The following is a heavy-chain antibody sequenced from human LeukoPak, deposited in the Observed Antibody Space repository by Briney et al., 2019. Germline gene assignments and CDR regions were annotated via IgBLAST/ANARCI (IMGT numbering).Heavy chain of an antibody. J-gene: IGHJ6*02. Sequence: SETLSLTCTVSGGSISSSSYYWGWIRQPPGKGLEWIGSIYYSGSTYYNPSLKSRVTISVDTSKNQFSLKLSSVTAADTAVYYCARLHDYVWGSYRPYYYYGMDVWGQGTTVTVSS. V-gene: IGHV4-39*01. CDR1: GGSISSSSYY. D-gene: IGHD3-16*02. CDR2: IYYSGST. CDR3: ARLHDYVWGSYRPYYYYGMDV.